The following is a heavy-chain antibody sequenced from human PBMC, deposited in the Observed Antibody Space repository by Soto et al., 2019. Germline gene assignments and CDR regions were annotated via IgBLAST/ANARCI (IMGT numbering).Heavy chain of an antibody. V-gene: IGHV3-23*01. J-gene: IGHJ4*02. D-gene: IGHD3-10*01. CDR1: GFTFSSYA. CDR2: ISGSGGST. CDR3: ANLPFLTMVRGVLKYFDY. Sequence: GGSLRLSCAASGFTFSSYAMSWVRQAPGKGLEWVSAISGSGGSTYYADSVKGRFTISRDNSKNTLYLQMNSLRAEDTAVYYCANLPFLTMVRGVLKYFDYWGQGTLVTVSS.